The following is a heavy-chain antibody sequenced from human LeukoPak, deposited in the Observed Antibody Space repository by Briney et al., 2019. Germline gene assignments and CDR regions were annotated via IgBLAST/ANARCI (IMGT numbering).Heavy chain of an antibody. D-gene: IGHD5-24*01. V-gene: IGHV4-59*01. J-gene: IGHJ6*02. CDR1: GGSISSYY. CDR3: ARADGYYYGMDV. Sequence: SETLSFTCTVSGGSISSYYWSWIRQPPGKGLEWIGYIYYSGSTDYNPSLKSRVTISVDTSKSQFSLNLSSLTAADTAVYYCARADGYYYGMDVWGQGTTVTVS. CDR2: IYYSGST.